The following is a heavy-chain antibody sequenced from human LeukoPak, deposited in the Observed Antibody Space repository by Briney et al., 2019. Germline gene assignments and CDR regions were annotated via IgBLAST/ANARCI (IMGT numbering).Heavy chain of an antibody. CDR2: INSDGSGT. Sequence: GGSLRLSCAASGFTFSSYWMHWVRQAPGKGLVWVSRINSDGSGTTYADSVKSRFTISRDNAKNTLYLQMSSLRVEDTAVYYCANGYTSTYYNALDIRGQGTMVTVSS. CDR3: ANGYTSTYYNALDI. V-gene: IGHV3-74*01. CDR1: GFTFSSYW. J-gene: IGHJ3*02. D-gene: IGHD3-16*01.